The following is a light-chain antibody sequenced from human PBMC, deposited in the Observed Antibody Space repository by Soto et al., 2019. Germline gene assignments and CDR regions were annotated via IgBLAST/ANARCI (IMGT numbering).Light chain of an antibody. CDR3: QQYNNWPRT. J-gene: IGKJ1*01. Sequence: EIVMTQSPATVSVSPGDRATLSCRASRTVHSNVAWYQHKPGQAPRLLIYGSSFRATGVPARFSGSGFGTDFTLTIRSMQSEDFVVYYCQQYNNWPRTFGQGTKVDIK. CDR2: GSS. V-gene: IGKV3-15*01. CDR1: RTVHSN.